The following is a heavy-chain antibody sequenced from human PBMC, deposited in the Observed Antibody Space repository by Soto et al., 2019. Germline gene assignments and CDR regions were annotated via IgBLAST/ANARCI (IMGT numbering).Heavy chain of an antibody. V-gene: IGHV1-18*01. CDR1: GYTFSSYG. Sequence: ASVKVSCKAPGYTFSSYGITWVRQAPGQGLEWMGWISAYNGNTNYAQKVQGRVTMTRNTSTSTAYMELSSLRSEDTAVYYCANDYDFWSGSLKVWGQGTLVTVSS. CDR3: ANDYDFWSGSLKV. D-gene: IGHD3-3*01. CDR2: ISAYNGNT. J-gene: IGHJ4*02.